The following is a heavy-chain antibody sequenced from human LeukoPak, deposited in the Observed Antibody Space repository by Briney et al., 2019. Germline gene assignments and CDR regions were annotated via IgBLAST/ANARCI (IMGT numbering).Heavy chain of an antibody. CDR1: GFTFSSYS. J-gene: IGHJ4*02. D-gene: IGHD4-11*01. V-gene: IGHV3-21*01. CDR2: ISSSSSYI. Sequence: GGSLRLSCAASGFTFSSYSMNWVRQAPGKGLEWVSSISSSSSYIYYADSVKGRFTISRHNAKNSPYLQMNSLRAEDTAVYYCARRTTETTVTAWDYWGQGTLVTVSS. CDR3: ARRTTETTVTAWDY.